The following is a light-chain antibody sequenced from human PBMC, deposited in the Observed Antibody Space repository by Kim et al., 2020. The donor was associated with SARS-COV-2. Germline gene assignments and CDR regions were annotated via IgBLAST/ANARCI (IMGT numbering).Light chain of an antibody. CDR2: GAS. CDR3: QQYDSSPWT. CDR1: QSVSSCY. Sequence: SPGERATLSCRASQSVSSCYLTWYQQKPGQAPRLLIYGASSRATGIPDTFSGSGSGTDFTLTISRLEPEDFAVYYCQQYDSSPWTFGQGTKVDIK. J-gene: IGKJ1*01. V-gene: IGKV3-20*01.